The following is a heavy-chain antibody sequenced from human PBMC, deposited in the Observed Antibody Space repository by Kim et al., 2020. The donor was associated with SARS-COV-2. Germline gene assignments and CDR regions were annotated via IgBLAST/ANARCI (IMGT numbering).Heavy chain of an antibody. D-gene: IGHD2-15*01. V-gene: IGHV3-53*01. Sequence: GGSLRLSCAASGFTVSSNYMSWVRQAPGKGLEWVSVIYSGGSTYYADSVKGRFTISRDNSKNTLYLQMNSLRAEDTAVYYCARVPVVVVAATTYYYYGMDVWGQGTTVTVSS. CDR2: IYSGGST. CDR1: GFTVSSNY. J-gene: IGHJ6*02. CDR3: ARVPVVVVAATTYYYYGMDV.